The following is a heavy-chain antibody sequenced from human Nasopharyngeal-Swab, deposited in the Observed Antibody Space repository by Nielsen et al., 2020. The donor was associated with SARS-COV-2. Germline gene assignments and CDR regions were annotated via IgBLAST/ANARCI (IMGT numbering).Heavy chain of an antibody. CDR3: AKDRYDYVWGSYQGFDY. CDR2: ISGSGGST. J-gene: IGHJ4*02. CDR1: GFTFSSYA. D-gene: IGHD3-16*02. V-gene: IGHV3-23*01. Sequence: LKISCAASGFTFSSYAMSWVRPAPGKGLEWVSAISGSGGSTYYADSVKGRFTISRDNSKNTLYLQMNSLRAEDTAVYYCAKDRYDYVWGSYQGFDYWGQGTLVTVSS.